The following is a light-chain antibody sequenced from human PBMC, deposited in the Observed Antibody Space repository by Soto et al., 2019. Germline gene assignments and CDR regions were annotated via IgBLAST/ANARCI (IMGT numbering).Light chain of an antibody. J-gene: IGKJ2*01. V-gene: IGKV3-15*01. CDR3: QQYDNWPLT. CDR2: AAS. CDR1: QSVSNN. Sequence: DIVMKQAPATLSLSPGERATLSCRASQSVSNNLAWYYQKPGQGPRLLIYAASTRATGIPARFSGSGSGTEFTLTISSLQSEDFAVYYCQQYDNWPLTFGQGTKLEIK.